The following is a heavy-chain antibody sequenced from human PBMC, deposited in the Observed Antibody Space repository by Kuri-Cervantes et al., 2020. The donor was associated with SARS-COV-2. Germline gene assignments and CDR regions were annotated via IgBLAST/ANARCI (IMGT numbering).Heavy chain of an antibody. CDR2: INHRRAA. CDR3: ASSLIVVVPAAFRAPGYYGMDV. Sequence: SETLSLTCAVYGGSFSDYYWTWIRQPPGKGLEWIGEINHRRAANPNPSLKSRVTMSVDTTEQQFSLKLSSVTAADTAVYYCASSLIVVVPAAFRAPGYYGMDVWGQGTAVTVSS. J-gene: IGHJ6*02. CDR1: GGSFSDYY. V-gene: IGHV4-34*01. D-gene: IGHD2-2*01.